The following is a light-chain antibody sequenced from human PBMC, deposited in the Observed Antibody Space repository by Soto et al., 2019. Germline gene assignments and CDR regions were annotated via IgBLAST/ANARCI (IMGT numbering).Light chain of an antibody. CDR3: QQYNSYPFMYT. J-gene: IGKJ2*01. CDR2: KAS. CDR1: QSISSW. V-gene: IGKV1-5*03. Sequence: DIQMTQSPSTLSASVGDRVTITCRASQSISSWLAWYRQKPGKAPKLLIYKASSLESGVPSRFSGSGSGTEFTLTISSLQPDDFATYYCQQYNSYPFMYTFGQGTKLEIK.